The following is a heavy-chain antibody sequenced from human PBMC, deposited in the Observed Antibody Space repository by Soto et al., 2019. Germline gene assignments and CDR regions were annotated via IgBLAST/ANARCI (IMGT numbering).Heavy chain of an antibody. CDR1: GGSINNYF. CDR3: AILKILGASFFLS. D-gene: IGHD1-26*01. Sequence: SETLSLTCTVSGGSINNYFWSWIRQPPGKGLEWIAYISYSGLTHYSPSLGSRATISVDTSKNQFFLKLTSMTAADTAVYYCAILKILGASFFLSWCQGPLVT. V-gene: IGHV4-59*08. J-gene: IGHJ5*02. CDR2: ISYSGLT.